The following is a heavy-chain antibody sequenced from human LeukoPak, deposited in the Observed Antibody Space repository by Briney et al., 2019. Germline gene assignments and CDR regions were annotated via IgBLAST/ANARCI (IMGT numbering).Heavy chain of an antibody. J-gene: IGHJ4*02. CDR1: GYTFTSYG. CDR3: ARGRALRYFDWLLGYYFDY. V-gene: IGHV1-18*01. D-gene: IGHD3-9*01. CDR2: ISAYNGNT. Sequence: ASVKVSCKASGYTFTSYGISWVRQAPGQGLEWMGWISAYNGNTNYAQKLQGRVTMTTDTSTSTAYMELRSLRSDDTAVYYCARGRALRYFDWLLGYYFDYWGQGTLVTVSS.